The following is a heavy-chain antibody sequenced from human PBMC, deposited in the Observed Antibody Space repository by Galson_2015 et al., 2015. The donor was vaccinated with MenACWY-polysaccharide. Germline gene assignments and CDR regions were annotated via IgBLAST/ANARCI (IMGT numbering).Heavy chain of an antibody. Sequence: SVKVSCKASGYTFTSYAMFWVRQAPGQRLECLGWINAGNGNTKYSQKFQGRVTITRDTSATTAYMELSSLRSEDTAVYYCAIDVSPEEGAPPRRFDYCGPRTRVAVSS. D-gene: IGHD1-26*01. V-gene: IGHV1-3*01. CDR2: INAGNGNT. CDR3: AIDVSPEEGAPPRRFDY. J-gene: IGHJ4*01. CDR1: GYTFTSYA.